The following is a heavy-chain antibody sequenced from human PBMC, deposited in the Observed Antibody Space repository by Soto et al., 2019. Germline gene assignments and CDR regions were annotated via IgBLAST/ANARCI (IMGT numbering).Heavy chain of an antibody. CDR2: ISSSSSYI. CDR1: GFTFSSYS. V-gene: IGHV3-21*01. D-gene: IGHD6-13*01. Sequence: EVQLVESGGGLVKPGGSLRLSCAASGFTFSSYSMNWVRQAPGKGLEWVSSISSSSSYIYFADSVKGRFTISRDNAKYSLHLQVNRLRAEDAGVYYCARERIAAALDYWGQGALVTVSS. J-gene: IGHJ4*02. CDR3: ARERIAAALDY.